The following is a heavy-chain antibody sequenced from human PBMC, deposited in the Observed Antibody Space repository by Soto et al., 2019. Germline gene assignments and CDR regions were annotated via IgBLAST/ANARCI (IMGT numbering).Heavy chain of an antibody. J-gene: IGHJ4*02. Sequence: QLQLQESGSGLVKPSQTLSLTCAVSGGSISIGGYSWSWIRQQPGKGLEWIGYIYHSGSTYYSPSLKSRVTIPVDRSKNQFSLKLSSVTAADTPVYYCARASTTVTTLDYWGQGTLVTVSS. CDR1: GGSISIGGYS. CDR2: IYHSGST. CDR3: ARASTTVTTLDY. V-gene: IGHV4-30-2*01. D-gene: IGHD4-17*01.